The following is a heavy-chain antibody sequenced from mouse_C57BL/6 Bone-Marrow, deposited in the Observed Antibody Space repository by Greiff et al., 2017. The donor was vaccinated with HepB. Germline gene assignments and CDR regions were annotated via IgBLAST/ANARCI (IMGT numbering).Heavy chain of an antibody. V-gene: IGHV1-15*01. CDR1: GYTFTDYE. CDR3: TPYYAMDY. CDR2: IDPETGGT. J-gene: IGHJ4*01. Sequence: QVQLQQSGAELVRPGASVTLSCKASGYTFTDYEMHWVKQTPVHGLEWIGAIDPETGGTAYNQKFEGKAILTADKSSSTAYMELRSLTSEESAVYYCTPYYAMDYWGQGTSVTVSS.